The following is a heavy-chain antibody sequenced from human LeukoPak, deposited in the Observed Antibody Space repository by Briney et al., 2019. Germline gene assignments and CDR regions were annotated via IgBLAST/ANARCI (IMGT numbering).Heavy chain of an antibody. CDR3: AKASVAIPQYCNS. J-gene: IGHJ5*02. CDR1: GFTFSSYA. V-gene: IGHV3-23*01. D-gene: IGHD2-2*02. CDR2: ISGSGGST. Sequence: PGVSLRLSCAASGFTFSSYAMSWVRQAPGKGLEWVSAISGSGGSTYYADSVKGRFTISRDNSKDTLFLQLNSLTAADTAMYFCAKASVAIPQYCNSWGQGTLVTVSS.